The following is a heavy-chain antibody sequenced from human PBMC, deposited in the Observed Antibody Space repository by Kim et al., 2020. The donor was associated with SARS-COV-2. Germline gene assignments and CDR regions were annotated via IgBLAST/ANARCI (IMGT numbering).Heavy chain of an antibody. CDR3: TILDGDYDYYYVIDV. Sequence: GGSLRLSSAASGFTFNSYGMHWVRQAPGKGLEWVAIISNDGSKKYYADSVMGRFTISRDNSKKTVYLQMNSLRAEDSAVYYCTILDGDYDYYYVIDVWGQGTTVTVPS. J-gene: IGHJ6*02. CDR1: GFTFNSYG. CDR2: ISNDGSKK. V-gene: IGHV3-30*03. D-gene: IGHD2-21*02.